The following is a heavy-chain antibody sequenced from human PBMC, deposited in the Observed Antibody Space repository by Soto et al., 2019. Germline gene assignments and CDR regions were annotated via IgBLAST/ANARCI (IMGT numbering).Heavy chain of an antibody. D-gene: IGHD3-3*01. Sequence: EVQLVESGGGLVQPGGSLRLSCAASGFTLNTYWMHWVRQGPGKGLTWVSRIRNDGSSADYADSVKGRLTISRDNAKNTGYLEMNSLRAEDTAVYYCARVYYTSGFYYCGMDVWGQGTTVTVSS. J-gene: IGHJ6*02. CDR3: ARVYYTSGFYYCGMDV. CDR1: GFTLNTYW. CDR2: IRNDGSSA. V-gene: IGHV3-74*01.